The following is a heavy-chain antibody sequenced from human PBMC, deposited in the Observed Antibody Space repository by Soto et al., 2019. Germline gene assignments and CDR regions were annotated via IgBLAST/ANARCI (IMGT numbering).Heavy chain of an antibody. J-gene: IGHJ4*02. CDR1: RYSFTSYW. CDR2: IYPGDSDT. Sequence: EVQLVQSGAEVKKPGESLKISCKGSRYSFTSYWIGWVRQMPGKGLEWMGIIYPGDSDTRYSPSFQGQVTISADKSISTAYLQWSSRTASDTAMYDCARPLLGYCSSTSCPGFYYWGQGTLVTVSS. D-gene: IGHD2-2*01. CDR3: ARPLLGYCSSTSCPGFYY. V-gene: IGHV5-51*01.